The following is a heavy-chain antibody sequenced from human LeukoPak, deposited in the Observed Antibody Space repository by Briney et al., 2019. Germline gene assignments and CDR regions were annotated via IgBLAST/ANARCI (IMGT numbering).Heavy chain of an antibody. V-gene: IGHV4-61*05. CDR1: GGSISYSTYD. J-gene: IGHJ2*01. CDR2: IYYSGST. D-gene: IGHD2-15*01. Sequence: SETLSLTCTVSGGSISYSTYDWGWLRQPPGKGLDWIVYIYYSGSTNYNPSLKSRVTISVDTSKNQFSLKLSSVAAADTAVYYCARGYCSGGSCPPDYWYFDLWGRGTLVTVSS. CDR3: ARGYCSGGSCPPDYWYFDL.